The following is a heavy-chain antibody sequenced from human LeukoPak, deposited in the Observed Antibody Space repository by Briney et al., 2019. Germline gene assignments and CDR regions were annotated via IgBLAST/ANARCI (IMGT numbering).Heavy chain of an antibody. CDR1: GYTFTSYG. Sequence: ASVKVSCKASGYTFTSYGISWVRQAPGQGLEWMGWISAYNGNTNYAQKLQGRVTMTTGTSTSTAYMELRSLRSDDTAVYYCARVTAAGREEYYFDYWGQGTLVTVSS. CDR3: ARVTAAGREEYYFDY. V-gene: IGHV1-18*04. CDR2: ISAYNGNT. D-gene: IGHD6-13*01. J-gene: IGHJ4*02.